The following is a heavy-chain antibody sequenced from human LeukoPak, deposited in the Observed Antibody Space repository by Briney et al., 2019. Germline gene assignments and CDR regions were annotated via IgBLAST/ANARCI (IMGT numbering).Heavy chain of an antibody. CDR1: GGSISSYY. D-gene: IGHD3-10*01. Sequence: SETLSLTCTVSGGSISSYYWSWIRQPAGKGLDWIGRIYTSGSTNYNPSLKSRVTMSVDTSKNQFSLKLSSVTAADTAVYYCARGGRAPRYYYYMDVWGKGTTVTVSS. CDR2: IYTSGST. V-gene: IGHV4-4*07. CDR3: ARGGRAPRYYYYMDV. J-gene: IGHJ6*03.